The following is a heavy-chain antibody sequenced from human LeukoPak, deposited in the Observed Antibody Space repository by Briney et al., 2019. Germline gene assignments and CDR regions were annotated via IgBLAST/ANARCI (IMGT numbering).Heavy chain of an antibody. V-gene: IGHV3-30*03. CDR1: GFTFSDYG. D-gene: IGHD2-2*01. Sequence: GRSLRLSCATSGFTFSDYGMHWVRQAPGKGLEWVAVILYDGSNKYYADSVKGRFTISRDNSKNTLYLQMNSLRAEDTAVYYCARIFRYQLVDYYALDVWGQGTTVTVSS. CDR3: ARIFRYQLVDYYALDV. J-gene: IGHJ6*02. CDR2: ILYDGSNK.